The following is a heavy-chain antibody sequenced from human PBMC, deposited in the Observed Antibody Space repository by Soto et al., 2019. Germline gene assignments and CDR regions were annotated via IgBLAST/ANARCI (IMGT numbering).Heavy chain of an antibody. CDR1: GFTFSSYA. D-gene: IGHD2-21*02. J-gene: IGHJ5*02. V-gene: IGHV3-23*01. CDR2: ISGSGGST. CDR3: AKGTSYCGGDCYSGGRDWFDP. Sequence: LSLTCAASGFTFSSYAMSWVRQAPGKGLEWVSAISGSGGSTYYADSVKGRFTISRDNSKNTLYLQMNSLRAEDTAVYYCAKGTSYCGGDCYSGGRDWFDPWGQGTLVTVSS.